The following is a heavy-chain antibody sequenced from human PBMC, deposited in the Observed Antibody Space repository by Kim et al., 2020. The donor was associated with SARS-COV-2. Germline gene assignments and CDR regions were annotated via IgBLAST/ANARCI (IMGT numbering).Heavy chain of an antibody. CDR1: GFTFSSYT. J-gene: IGHJ4*02. CDR3: ARDRDYDDSSGRMY. D-gene: IGHD3-22*01. Sequence: GGSLRLSCAASGFTFSSYTMNWVRQAPGTGLEWVSSIRSRGSFIYYADSVKGRFTISRDNTRNSLYLQMNSLRADDTAIYYCARDRDYDDSSGRMYWGQG. V-gene: IGHV3-21*01. CDR2: IRSRGSFI.